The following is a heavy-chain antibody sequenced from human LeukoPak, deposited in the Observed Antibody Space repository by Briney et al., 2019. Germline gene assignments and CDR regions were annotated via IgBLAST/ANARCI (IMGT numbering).Heavy chain of an antibody. D-gene: IGHD6-19*01. CDR3: ARVGSGWAIYYFDY. CDR1: GGSFSGYY. V-gene: IGHV4-34*01. J-gene: IGHJ4*02. CDR2: INHSGST. Sequence: SETLSLTCAVYGGSFSGYYWSWIRQPPGKGLEWIGEINHSGSTNYNPSLKSRVTISVDTSKNQFSLKLSSVTAADTAVYYCARVGSGWAIYYFDYWGQGTLVTVSS.